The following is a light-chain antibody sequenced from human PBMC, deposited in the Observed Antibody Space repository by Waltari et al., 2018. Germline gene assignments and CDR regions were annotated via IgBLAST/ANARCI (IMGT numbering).Light chain of an antibody. CDR2: RNK. J-gene: IGLJ3*02. CDR1: SSNIGPYY. CDR3: ATWDDSLTAWV. Sequence: QSVLTQPPSASGTPGQRVTISCSGSSSNIGPYYVYWYQQFPGTAPKLLIYRNKRGPVGGPARFSGPKSGTSASLAIGGLRSEDEADYYCATWDDSLTAWVFGGGTKVTVL. V-gene: IGLV1-47*01.